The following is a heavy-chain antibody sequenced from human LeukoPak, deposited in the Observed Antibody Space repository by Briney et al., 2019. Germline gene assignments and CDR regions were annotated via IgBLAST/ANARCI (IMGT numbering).Heavy chain of an antibody. J-gene: IGHJ6*03. D-gene: IGHD3-10*01. Sequence: GGSLRLSCAASGFTFDDYAMHWVRQAPGKGLEWVSLISWDGGSTYYADSVKGRFTISRDNSKNSLYLQMNSLRAEDTALYYCAKGYGSGSSGYMDVWGKGTTVTISS. CDR3: AKGYGSGSSGYMDV. CDR1: GFTFDDYA. CDR2: ISWDGGST. V-gene: IGHV3-43D*03.